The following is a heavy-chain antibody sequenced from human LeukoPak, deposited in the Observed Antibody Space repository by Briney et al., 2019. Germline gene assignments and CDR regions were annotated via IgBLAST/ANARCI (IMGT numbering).Heavy chain of an antibody. J-gene: IGHJ6*02. CDR2: IYYSGTT. CDR1: GGSISYYY. CDR3: AREDPQTTVPEGMDV. Sequence: SETLSLTCTVSGGSISYYYWSWIRQSPGKGMEWIGYIYYSGTTNYNPSLKSRVTISVDTSKNQFSLQLRSVTAADTAVYYCAREDPQTTVPEGMDVWGQGTTVTVSS. V-gene: IGHV4-59*01. D-gene: IGHD4-17*01.